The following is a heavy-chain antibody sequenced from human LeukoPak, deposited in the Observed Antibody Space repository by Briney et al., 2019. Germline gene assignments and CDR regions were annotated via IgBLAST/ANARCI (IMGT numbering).Heavy chain of an antibody. J-gene: IGHJ4*02. CDR2: FGSTGTI. CDR3: ARSNGLRYFDR. Sequence: ASXFAXSXXXXXXVXXXPGXXXEWVAYFGSTGTIHYADSMRGRFTISRDNAEMSLFLQMNSLRVDDTAVYYCARSNGLRYFDRWGQGTLVTVSS. CDR1: XFAXSXXX. V-gene: IGHV3-48*03. D-gene: IGHD4-11*01.